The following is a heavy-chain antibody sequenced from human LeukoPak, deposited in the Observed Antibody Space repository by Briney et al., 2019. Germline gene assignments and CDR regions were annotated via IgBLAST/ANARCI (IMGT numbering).Heavy chain of an antibody. D-gene: IGHD6-13*01. Sequence: ASVKASCKASGYTFTGYYMHWVRQAPGQGLEWMGWINPNSGGTNYAQKFQGRVTMTRDTSISTAYMELSRLRSDDTAVYYCASDSSSWYYFDYWGQGTLVTVSS. J-gene: IGHJ4*02. CDR2: INPNSGGT. CDR3: ASDSSSWYYFDY. V-gene: IGHV1-2*02. CDR1: GYTFTGYY.